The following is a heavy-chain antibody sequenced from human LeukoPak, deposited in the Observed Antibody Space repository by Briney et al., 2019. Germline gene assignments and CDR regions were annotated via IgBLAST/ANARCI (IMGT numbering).Heavy chain of an antibody. CDR1: GDSISSYY. V-gene: IGHV4-59*08. J-gene: IGHJ3*02. CDR3: ARQGYDILTGYIDAFDI. CDR2: IHYSGST. D-gene: IGHD3-9*01. Sequence: PSETLSLTCTVSGDSISSYYWSWIRQPPGKGLEWIGHIHYSGSTDYNPSLKSRVTISIDTSKNQFSLKLRSVTAADTAIYYCARQGYDILTGYIDAFDIWGQGTMVTVSS.